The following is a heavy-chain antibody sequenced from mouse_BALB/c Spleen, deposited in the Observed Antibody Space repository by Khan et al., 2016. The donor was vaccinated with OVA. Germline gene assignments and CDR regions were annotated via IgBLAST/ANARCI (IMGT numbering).Heavy chain of an antibody. CDR1: GFTSSNYG. Sequence: EVELVESGGGLVKPGGSLKLSCAASGFTSSNYGVSWVRQTPEKRLEWVASISSGDTTYYPDSVKGRFTISRDNARNILYLQMSSLRSEDTAMYYCARDYWFAYWGQGTLVTVSA. CDR2: ISSGDTT. CDR3: ARDYWFAY. J-gene: IGHJ3*01. V-gene: IGHV5-6-5*01.